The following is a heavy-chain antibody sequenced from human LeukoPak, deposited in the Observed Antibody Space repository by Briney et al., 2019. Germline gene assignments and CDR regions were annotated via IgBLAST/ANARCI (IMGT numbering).Heavy chain of an antibody. CDR2: IYYSGST. J-gene: IGHJ6*03. V-gene: IGHV4-59*01. CDR3: ARDLGYYYYMDV. Sequence: SETLSLTRTVSGGSISSYYWSWIRQPPGKGLEWIGYIYYSGSTNYNPSLKSRVTISVDTSKNQFSLKLSSVTAADTAVYYCARDLGYYYYMDVWGKGTTVTISS. D-gene: IGHD7-27*01. CDR1: GGSISSYY.